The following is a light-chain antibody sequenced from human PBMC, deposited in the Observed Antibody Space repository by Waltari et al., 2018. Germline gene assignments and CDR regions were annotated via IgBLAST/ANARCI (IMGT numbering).Light chain of an antibody. Sequence: QSALTQPPSASGSPGQSVTISCTGTSSDVGGYNYVSWYQHHPGKAPKLLIYEVSKRPSGFPGRFSGSMSGNTASLTVVGLQAEDEADYYCGSSEGSNNLGVFGGGTKLTVL. V-gene: IGLV2-8*01. J-gene: IGLJ2*01. CDR1: SSDVGGYNY. CDR2: EVS. CDR3: GSSEGSNNLGV.